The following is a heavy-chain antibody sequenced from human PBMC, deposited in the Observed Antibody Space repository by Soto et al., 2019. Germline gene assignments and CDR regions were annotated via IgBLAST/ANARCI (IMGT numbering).Heavy chain of an antibody. V-gene: IGHV4-4*02. CDR2: IYHSGST. J-gene: IGHJ4*02. D-gene: IGHD1-26*01. Sequence: SETLSLTCAVSGGSISSSNWWNWVRQPPGKGLEWIGEIYHSGSTNYNPSLKSRVTISVDKSKNQFSLKLSSVTAADTAVYYCARAPHNPSGSSYEFDYWGQGTLVTVSS. CDR1: GGSISSSNW. CDR3: ARAPHNPSGSSYEFDY.